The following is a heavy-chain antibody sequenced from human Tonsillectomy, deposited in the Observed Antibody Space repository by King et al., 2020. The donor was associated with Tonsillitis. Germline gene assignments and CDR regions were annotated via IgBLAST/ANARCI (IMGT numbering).Heavy chain of an antibody. J-gene: IGHJ5*02. D-gene: IGHD3-22*01. Sequence: EVQLVESGGGVVQPGGSLRLSCAASGFTFGDYAMHWVRQAPGKGLEWISLISGDDGSTYYADSVKGRFTISRDISKNSLYLQMNSLRTEDTALYYCAARYYYDSSGPLRFDPWGQGTLVTVSS. V-gene: IGHV3-43*02. CDR1: GFTFGDYA. CDR2: ISGDDGST. CDR3: AARYYYDSSGPLRFDP.